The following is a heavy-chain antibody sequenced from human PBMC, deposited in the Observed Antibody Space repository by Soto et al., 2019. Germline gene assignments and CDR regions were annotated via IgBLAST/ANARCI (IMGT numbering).Heavy chain of an antibody. J-gene: IGHJ4*02. Sequence: EEQLLESGGGLVQPGGSLRLSCAASGFTFSTFDMTWVRQPPGKGLEWVSLIRGSSGSTYYADSVKGRFTISKDISKNTLYLQMNSLRAEDTALYFCVKGAWLDYWGQGNMVTVSS. V-gene: IGHV3-23*01. CDR1: GFTFSTFD. CDR3: VKGAWLDY. CDR2: IRGSSGST.